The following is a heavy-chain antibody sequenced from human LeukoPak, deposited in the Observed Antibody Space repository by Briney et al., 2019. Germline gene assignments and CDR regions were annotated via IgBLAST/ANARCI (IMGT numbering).Heavy chain of an antibody. V-gene: IGHV4-59*01. CDR3: ARGRYSGSYFYFDY. J-gene: IGHJ4*02. D-gene: IGHD1-26*01. Sequence: SSETLSLTCTVSGGSISSYYWSWIRQPPGKGLEWIGYIYYSGSTNYNPSLKSRVTISVDTSKNQFSLKLSPVTAADTAVYYCARGRYSGSYFYFDYWGQGTLVTVSS. CDR2: IYYSGST. CDR1: GGSISSYY.